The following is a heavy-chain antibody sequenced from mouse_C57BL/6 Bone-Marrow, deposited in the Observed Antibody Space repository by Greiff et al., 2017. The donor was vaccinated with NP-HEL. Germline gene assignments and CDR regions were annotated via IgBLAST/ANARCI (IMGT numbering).Heavy chain of an antibody. D-gene: IGHD2-3*01. Sequence: EVQRVESGGGLVKPGGSLKLSCAASGFTFSSYAMSWVRQTPEKRLEWVATISDGGSYTYYPDNVKGRFTISRDNAKNNLYLQMSHLKSEDTAMYYCARGWVVTPPYYAMDDWGQGTSVTVSS. CDR2: ISDGGSYT. CDR1: GFTFSSYA. J-gene: IGHJ4*01. CDR3: ARGWVVTPPYYAMDD. V-gene: IGHV5-4*01.